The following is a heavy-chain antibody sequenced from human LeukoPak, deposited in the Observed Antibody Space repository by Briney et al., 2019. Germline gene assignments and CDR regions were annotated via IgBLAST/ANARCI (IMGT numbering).Heavy chain of an antibody. V-gene: IGHV5-51*01. CDR2: IYPGDSDT. CDR1: GNSFTNYW. J-gene: IGHJ4*02. D-gene: IGHD4-11*01. CDR3: VRQKDYSHYFDY. Sequence: GESLKISCNGSGNSFTNYWIGWVRQMPGKGLGWMGIIYPGDSDTRYSPSFQGQVTISVDTSISTAYLQWSSLKASDTAMYYCVRQKDYSHYFDYWGQGTLVTVSS.